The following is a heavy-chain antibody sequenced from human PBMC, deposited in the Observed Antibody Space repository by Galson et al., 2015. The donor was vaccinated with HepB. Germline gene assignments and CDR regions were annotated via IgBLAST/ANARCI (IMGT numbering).Heavy chain of an antibody. D-gene: IGHD3-10*01. CDR2: ISYDGSHN. J-gene: IGHJ4*02. V-gene: IGHV3-30*18. CDR1: GFIFSTYG. CDR3: AKGYYFRSGSFDY. Sequence: SLRLSCAASGFIFSTYGMHWVRQAPGKGLEWLAVISYDGSHNYFTDSVKGRFPISRDNAKNTLYLQMNSLRAEDTAVYYCAKGYYFRSGSFDYGGQGTLVTVSS.